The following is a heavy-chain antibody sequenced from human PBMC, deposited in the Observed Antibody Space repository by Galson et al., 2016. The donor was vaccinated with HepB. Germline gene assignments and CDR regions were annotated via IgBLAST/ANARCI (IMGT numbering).Heavy chain of an antibody. D-gene: IGHD3-10*01. CDR3: ARVQVYSGPGSYYTNWFDP. Sequence: SLRLSCAASGFTFSSYGIHWVRQAPGKGLEWVAGIWYDGSNKYYADSVKGRFTISRDNSKNTLYLQMNSLRAEDTAVYYCARVQVYSGPGSYYTNWFDPWGQGTLVTVAS. V-gene: IGHV3-33*01. CDR2: IWYDGSNK. CDR1: GFTFSSYG. J-gene: IGHJ5*02.